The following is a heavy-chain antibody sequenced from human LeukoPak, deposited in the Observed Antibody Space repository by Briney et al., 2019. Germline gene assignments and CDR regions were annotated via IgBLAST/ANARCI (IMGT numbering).Heavy chain of an antibody. D-gene: IGHD3-9*01. CDR2: LSGSGSST. V-gene: IGHV3-23*01. J-gene: IGHJ4*02. CDR3: ARDDGGYFDWSAYYFDC. CDR1: GFIFNKHA. Sequence: GGSLRLSCAASGFIFNKHAMSWVRQAPGKGLEWVSGLSGSGSSTDYADSVKGRFTVSRDNSKNTLYLQMNSLRAEDTAVYYCARDDGGYFDWSAYYFDCWGQGTLVTVSS.